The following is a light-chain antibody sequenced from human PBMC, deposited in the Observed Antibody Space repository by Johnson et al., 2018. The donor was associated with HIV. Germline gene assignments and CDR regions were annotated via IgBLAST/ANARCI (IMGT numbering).Light chain of an antibody. CDR3: GTWDCSLSAYV. Sequence: QSVLTQPPSVSAAPGQKVTISCSGSSSNIGNNYVSWYRHLPGTAPKLLIYENNKRPSGFPDRFSGSKSGTSATLGITVLQTGDEADYYWGTWDCSLSAYVSVTVTKVTVL. CDR2: ENN. V-gene: IGLV1-51*02. J-gene: IGLJ1*01. CDR1: SSNIGNNY.